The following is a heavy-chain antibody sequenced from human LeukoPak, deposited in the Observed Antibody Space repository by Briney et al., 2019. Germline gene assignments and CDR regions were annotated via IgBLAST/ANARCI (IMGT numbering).Heavy chain of an antibody. CDR2: INNDGSST. J-gene: IGHJ6*03. Sequence: ETLSLTCTVSGGSISSSSYYWGWIRQPPGKGLVWVSRINNDGSSTSYADSVQGRFTISRDNAKNTLYLQMNSLRAEDTALYYCARVARGDYYYYYMDVWGKGTTVTVSS. CDR3: ARVARGDYYYYYMDV. D-gene: IGHD3-10*01. V-gene: IGHV3-74*01. CDR1: GGSISSSSYY.